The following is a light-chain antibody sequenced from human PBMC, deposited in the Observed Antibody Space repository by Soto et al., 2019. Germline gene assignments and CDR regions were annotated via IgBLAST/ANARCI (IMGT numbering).Light chain of an antibody. CDR1: QSVSSSY. V-gene: IGKV3-20*01. CDR2: GAS. Sequence: ELVLTQSPGTLSLSPGERATLSCRASQSVSSSYLAWYQQKPGQAPRLLIYGASNRATGIPDRFSGSGSGTDFTLTISRLEPEDFAVYFCQQYGRSPPFTFGQGTKWISN. J-gene: IGKJ2*01. CDR3: QQYGRSPPFT.